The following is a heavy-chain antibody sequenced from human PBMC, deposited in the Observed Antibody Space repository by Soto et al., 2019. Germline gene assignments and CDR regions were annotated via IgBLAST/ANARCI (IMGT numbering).Heavy chain of an antibody. CDR3: LKNSGEFNT. D-gene: IGHD3-16*01. V-gene: IGHV3-23*01. CDR1: GFTFGTTD. CDR2: IDGSGGIT. Sequence: QLLQSGGGLVQPGGSLTLSCAASGFTFGTTDMSWVRQAPGEGLEWVSTIDGSGGITYYADSVKGRFTISRDNTTNTVYLQKNRLRCDDTALFYCLKNSGEFNTWGQGALVTVSS. J-gene: IGHJ5*02.